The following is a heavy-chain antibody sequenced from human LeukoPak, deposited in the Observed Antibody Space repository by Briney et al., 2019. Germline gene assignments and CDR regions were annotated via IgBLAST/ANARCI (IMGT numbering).Heavy chain of an antibody. CDR2: IYSGGST. CDR1: GFTFSNYG. V-gene: IGHV3-66*01. D-gene: IGHD1-1*01. CDR3: ARGGVERPFDY. Sequence: GGSLRLSCAASGFTFSNYGMSWVRQAPGKGLEWVSVIYSGGSTYYADSVKGRFTISRDNSKNTLYLQMNSLRAEDTAVYYCARGGVERPFDYWGQGTLVTVSS. J-gene: IGHJ4*02.